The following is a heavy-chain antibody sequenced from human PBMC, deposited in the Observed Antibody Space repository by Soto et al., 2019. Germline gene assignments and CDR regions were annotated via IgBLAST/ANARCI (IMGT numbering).Heavy chain of an antibody. D-gene: IGHD2-2*02. Sequence: PGGSLRLSCAASGFTFSSSAMSWVRQAPGKGLQWVSVINGSGGSTYYADSAKGRFTISRDNSKNTLYLQMNSLRAEDTAVYYCATPPGGVVAAGINTYYYSLDVWGQGTTVTVSS. CDR1: GFTFSSSA. CDR3: ATPPGGVVAAGINTYYYSLDV. J-gene: IGHJ6*02. CDR2: INGSGGST. V-gene: IGHV3-23*01.